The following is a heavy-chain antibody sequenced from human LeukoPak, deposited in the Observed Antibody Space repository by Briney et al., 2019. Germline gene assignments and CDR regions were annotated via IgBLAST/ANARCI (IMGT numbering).Heavy chain of an antibody. V-gene: IGHV3-11*03. CDR2: ISSSSSYT. J-gene: IGHJ4*02. D-gene: IGHD5-12*01. CDR3: ARTLYSGYDYFDY. Sequence: GGSLRLSCAASGFTFSDYYMSWIRQAPGKGLEWVSYISSSSSYTNYADSVKGRFTISRDNAKNSLYLQMNRLRAEDTVVYYCARTLYSGYDYFDYWGQGTLVTVSS. CDR1: GFTFSDYY.